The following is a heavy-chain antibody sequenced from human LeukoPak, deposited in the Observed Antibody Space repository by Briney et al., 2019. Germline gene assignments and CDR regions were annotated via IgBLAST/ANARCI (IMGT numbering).Heavy chain of an antibody. Sequence: SETLSLTCTVSGGSIRSSYYYWGWIRQPPGKGLEWIGSIYDSGSTYYNPSLKSRVTISVDTSKNQFSLKLNSVTAADTAVYYCASPGYSSGWRYWGQGTLVTVSS. D-gene: IGHD6-19*01. CDR2: IYDSGST. J-gene: IGHJ4*02. V-gene: IGHV4-39*01. CDR1: GGSIRSSYYY. CDR3: ASPGYSSGWRY.